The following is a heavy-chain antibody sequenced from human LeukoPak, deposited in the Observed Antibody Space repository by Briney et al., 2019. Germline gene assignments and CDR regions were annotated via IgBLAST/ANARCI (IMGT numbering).Heavy chain of an antibody. CDR3: LRDYGGI. CDR1: GFTFSSYA. V-gene: IGHV3-7*01. Sequence: HPGGSLRLSCAASGFTFSSYAMSWVRQAPGKGLEWVANIKPDGTEKYYVDSVKGRFTISRDNAKNSLYLQMNNLRVEDMAVYYCLRDYGGIWGQGTLVVVSS. D-gene: IGHD3-10*01. CDR2: IKPDGTEK. J-gene: IGHJ4*02.